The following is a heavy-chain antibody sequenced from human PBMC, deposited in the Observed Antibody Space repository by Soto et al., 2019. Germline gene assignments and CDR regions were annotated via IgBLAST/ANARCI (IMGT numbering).Heavy chain of an antibody. V-gene: IGHV1-69*04. CDR1: GGTFSSYT. J-gene: IGHJ4*02. D-gene: IGHD3-3*01. CDR3: AREYFGVASFYFDY. Sequence: GASVKVSCKASGGTFSSYTLTWVRQAPGQGLEWMGRIIPYLGIANYAQKLQGRVTMTADTSTSTAYMELRSLRSDDTAVYYCAREYFGVASFYFDYWGQGTLVTVSS. CDR2: IIPYLGIA.